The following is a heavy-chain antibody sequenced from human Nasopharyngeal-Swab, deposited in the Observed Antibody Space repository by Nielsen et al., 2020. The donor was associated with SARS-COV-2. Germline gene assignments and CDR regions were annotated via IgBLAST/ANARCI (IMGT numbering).Heavy chain of an antibody. V-gene: IGHV3-7*03. CDR1: GFTFFSGHW. CDR2: IKPDGSEQ. CDR3: ARESVSITTYIDH. D-gene: IGHD3-22*01. Sequence: GGSLRLSCEATGFTFFSGHWMSWVRQAPGKGLEWVANIKPDGSEQNYLDSVKGRFTISRDNARNSLYLQINSLRAEDTATYYCARESVSITTYIDHWGQGTLVTVSS. J-gene: IGHJ4*02.